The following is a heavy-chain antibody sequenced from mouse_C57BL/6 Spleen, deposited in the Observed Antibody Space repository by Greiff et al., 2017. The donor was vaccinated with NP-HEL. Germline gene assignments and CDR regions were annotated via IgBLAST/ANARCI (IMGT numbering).Heavy chain of an antibody. D-gene: IGHD1-1*01. CDR1: GFTFSSYA. Sequence: EVQGVESGEGLVKPGGSLKLSCAASGFTFSSYAMSWVRQTPEKRLEWVAYISSGGDYIYYADTVKGRFTISSDNARNTLYLQMSSLKSEDTAMYYCTRDGTYYYGSSSYAMDYWGQGTSVTVSS. J-gene: IGHJ4*01. CDR2: ISSGGDYI. V-gene: IGHV5-9-1*02. CDR3: TRDGTYYYGSSSYAMDY.